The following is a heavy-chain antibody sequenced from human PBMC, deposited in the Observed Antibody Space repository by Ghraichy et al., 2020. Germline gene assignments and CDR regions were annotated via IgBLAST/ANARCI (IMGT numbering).Heavy chain of an antibody. D-gene: IGHD2-21*01. J-gene: IGHJ6*02. Sequence: GGSLRLSCVASGFSFDIHAMTWVRQAPGKGLEWVASISGNGQSTYYADSVKARFIVSRDNSQNTLHLQMTSLSGDDTAVYYCANPHITLIQGVTRGYWGQGTTVIVSS. CDR1: GFSFDIHA. CDR2: ISGNGQST. V-gene: IGHV3-23*01. CDR3: ANPHITLIQGVTRGY.